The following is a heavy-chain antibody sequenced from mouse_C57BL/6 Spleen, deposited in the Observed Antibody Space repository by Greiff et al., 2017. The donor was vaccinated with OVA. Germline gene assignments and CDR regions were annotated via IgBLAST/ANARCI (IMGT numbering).Heavy chain of an antibody. CDR3: ARRRALYAMDY. D-gene: IGHD3-1*01. CDR1: GFTFSSYG. Sequence: DVMLVESGGDLVKPGGSLKLSCAASGFTFSSYGMSWVRQTPDKRLEWVATISSGGSYTYYPDSVKGRFTISRDNAKNTLYLQMSSLKSEDTAMYYCARRRALYAMDYWGQGTSVTVSS. J-gene: IGHJ4*01. V-gene: IGHV5-6*02. CDR2: ISSGGSYT.